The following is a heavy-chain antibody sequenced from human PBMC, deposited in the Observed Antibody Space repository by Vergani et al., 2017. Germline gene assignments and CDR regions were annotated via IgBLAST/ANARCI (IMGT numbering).Heavy chain of an antibody. J-gene: IGHJ4*02. CDR3: ATDLAYCGGDCYSFDY. V-gene: IGHV3-48*04. Sequence: EVQLVESGGGLVQPGGSLRLSCAASGFTFSSYSMNWVRQAPGKGPEWVSYISSSSSTIYYADSVKGRFTISRDNAKNSLYLQMNSLRAEDTAVYYCATDLAYCGGDCYSFDYWGQGTLVTVSS. CDR2: ISSSSSTI. D-gene: IGHD2-21*01. CDR1: GFTFSSYS.